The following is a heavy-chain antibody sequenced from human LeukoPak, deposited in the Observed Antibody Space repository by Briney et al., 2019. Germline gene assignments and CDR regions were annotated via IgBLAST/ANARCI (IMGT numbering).Heavy chain of an antibody. CDR1: GGSFSGYY. CDR2: INHSGST. J-gene: IGHJ4*02. Sequence: SETLSLTCAVYGGSFSGYYWSWIRQPPGKGLEWIGEINHSGSTNYNPSLKSRVTISVDTSKNQFSLKLGSVTAADTAVYYCARAIAARPRLRYSSSPFDYWGQGTLVTVSS. CDR3: ARAIAARPRLRYSSSPFDY. D-gene: IGHD6-6*01. V-gene: IGHV4-34*01.